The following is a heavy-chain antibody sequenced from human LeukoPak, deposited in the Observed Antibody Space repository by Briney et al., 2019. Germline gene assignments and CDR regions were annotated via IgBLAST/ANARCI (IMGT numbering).Heavy chain of an antibody. Sequence: ETLSLTCSVSGGSFEHYFWSWIRQPPGKGLEWIGYVYYSGSTDYSPSLKSRLTISADTSKNQFSLKLSSVTAADTAVYYCARGWGAARHLYFDYWGQGTLVTVSS. D-gene: IGHD6-6*01. V-gene: IGHV4-59*01. CDR3: ARGWGAARHLYFDY. CDR2: VYYSGST. CDR1: GGSFEHYF. J-gene: IGHJ4*02.